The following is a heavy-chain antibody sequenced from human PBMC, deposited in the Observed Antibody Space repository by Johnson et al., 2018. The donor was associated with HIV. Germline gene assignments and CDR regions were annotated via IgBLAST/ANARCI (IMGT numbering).Heavy chain of an antibody. J-gene: IGHJ3*02. CDR3: AVVTILQVTRVCTFEI. CDR2: INTGGST. V-gene: IGHV3-9*01. Sequence: VQLVESGGGLVQPGRSLRLSCAASGFTFDDYAMHWVRQAPGKGLEWVSGINTGGSTDYVDSVKGRFTISRDNAKNSLYLQMNSLRAADTALYYCAVVTILQVTRVCTFEIWGQGTMVTVSS. CDR1: GFTFDDYA. D-gene: IGHD3-3*01.